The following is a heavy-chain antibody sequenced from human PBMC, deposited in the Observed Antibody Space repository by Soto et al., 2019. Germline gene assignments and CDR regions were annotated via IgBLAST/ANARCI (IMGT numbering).Heavy chain of an antibody. CDR2: ISDRGDI. J-gene: IGHJ5*02. V-gene: IGHV4-59*08. Sequence: SETLSLTCTVSGISITSSYWNWFRQSPGRGLEWIGQISDRGDINSNPPLESRVAISTDAHKNQVSLTLTAVNAADTAVYFCARGRHWFGPWGQGHLAT. CDR1: GISITSSY. CDR3: ARGRHWFGP.